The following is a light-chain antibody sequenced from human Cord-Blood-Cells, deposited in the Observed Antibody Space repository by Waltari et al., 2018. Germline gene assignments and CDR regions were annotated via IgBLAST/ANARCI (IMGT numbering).Light chain of an antibody. J-gene: IGLJ2*01. CDR2: DVS. CDR1: SSYVGGYNY. V-gene: IGLV2-14*01. CDR3: SSYTSSSTAV. Sequence: QSALTQPASVSGSPGQSITIPCTGTSSYVGGYNYVSWYQQHPGKAPKLMIYDVSNRPSGVSIRFSGSKSGNTVSLTICGLQAEDDADYYCSSYTSSSTAVFGGETKLTVL.